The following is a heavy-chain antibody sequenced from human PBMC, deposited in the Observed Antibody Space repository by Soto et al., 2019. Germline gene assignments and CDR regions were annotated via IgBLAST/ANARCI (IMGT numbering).Heavy chain of an antibody. Sequence: QVQLVESGGGVVQPGRSLRLPFAASGFTFSSYGMPCVLQAPGKGLDWVAVISYDGSKKYDADYAKGRFTISRDNSKNALYLHMNSLRAEDTAVYYCATDWPSGYYDSSGLLDYWGQGTLGTVSS. CDR2: ISYDGSKK. D-gene: IGHD3-22*01. CDR1: GFTFSSYG. CDR3: ATDWPSGYYDSSGLLDY. V-gene: IGHV3-30*03. J-gene: IGHJ4*02.